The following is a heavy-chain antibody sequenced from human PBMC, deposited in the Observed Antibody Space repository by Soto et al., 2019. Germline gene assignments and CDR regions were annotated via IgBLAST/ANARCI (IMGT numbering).Heavy chain of an antibody. J-gene: IGHJ5*01. CDR1: GGSISSGDYY. Sequence: PSETLSLTCTVSGGSISSGDYYWSWIRQPPGKGLEWIGYIYYSGSTYYNPSLKSRVTISVDTSKNQFSLKLSSVTAADTAVYYCGRAPCRRTRCYGNWFDPWGQGTLVTGSS. V-gene: IGHV4-30-4*01. D-gene: IGHD2-2*01. CDR2: IYYSGST. CDR3: GRAPCRRTRCYGNWFDP.